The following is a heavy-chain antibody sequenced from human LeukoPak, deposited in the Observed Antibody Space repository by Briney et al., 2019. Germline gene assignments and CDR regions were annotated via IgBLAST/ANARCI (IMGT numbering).Heavy chain of an antibody. CDR2: ISYDGSNK. V-gene: IGHV3-30*18. CDR3: AKVGQQLVLGWFDP. J-gene: IGHJ5*02. CDR1: GFTFSSYG. D-gene: IGHD6-13*01. Sequence: PGRSLRLSCAASGFTFSSYGMHWVRQAPGKGLEWVAVISYDGSNKYYADSVKGRFTISRDNSKNTLYLQMNSLRAEDTAVYYCAKVGQQLVLGWFDPWGQGTLVTVSS.